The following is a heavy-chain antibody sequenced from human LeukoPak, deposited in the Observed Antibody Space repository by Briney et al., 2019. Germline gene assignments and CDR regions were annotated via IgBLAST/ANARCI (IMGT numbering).Heavy chain of an antibody. V-gene: IGHV4-34*01. D-gene: IGHD3-16*02. J-gene: IGHJ3*02. Sequence: SETLSLTCTVSGGSISSYYWSWIRQPPGKGLEWVGEINHSGSTNYNPSLKSRVTISVDTSKNQFSLKLSSVTAADTAVYYCARGGPSYYVWGSYRYGDAFDIWGQGTMVTVSS. CDR2: INHSGST. CDR1: GGSISSYY. CDR3: ARGGPSYYVWGSYRYGDAFDI.